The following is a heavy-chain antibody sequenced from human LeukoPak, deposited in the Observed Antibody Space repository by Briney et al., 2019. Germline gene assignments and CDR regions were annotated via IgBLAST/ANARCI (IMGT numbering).Heavy chain of an antibody. CDR3: ARHVGYGNNWFDP. Sequence: PSETLSLTCTVSGGSISSYYWRWIRQPPGKGLEWIGYIYYSGSTNYNPSLKSRVTISVDTSKNQFSLKLRSLTAADTAVYYCARHVGYGNNWFDPWGQGTLVTVSS. V-gene: IGHV4-59*08. J-gene: IGHJ5*02. CDR1: GGSISSYY. CDR2: IYYSGST. D-gene: IGHD5-18*01.